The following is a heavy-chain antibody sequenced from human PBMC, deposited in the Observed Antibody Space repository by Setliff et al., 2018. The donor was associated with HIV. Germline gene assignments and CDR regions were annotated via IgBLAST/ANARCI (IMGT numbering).Heavy chain of an antibody. CDR2: INPNSGGT. D-gene: IGHD6-19*01. Sequence: ASVKVSCKASGYTFTGYYMHWVRQAPGQGLEWMGWINPNSGGTNYAQKFQGWVTMTRDTSISTAYMELSRLRSDDTAVYYCARFHSSGWYNGMDVCGQGTTVTVSS. CDR1: GYTFTGYY. CDR3: ARFHSSGWYNGMDV. V-gene: IGHV1-2*04. J-gene: IGHJ6*02.